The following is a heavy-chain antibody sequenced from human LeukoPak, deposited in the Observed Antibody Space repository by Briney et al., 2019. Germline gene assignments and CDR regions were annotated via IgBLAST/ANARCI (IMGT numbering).Heavy chain of an antibody. CDR1: GFMFSKSW. V-gene: IGHV3-74*01. CDR3: VRGGVDY. CDR2: INNDGTST. J-gene: IGHJ4*02. Sequence: GGSLRLSCAASGFMFSKSWIHWVRHAPGKGLVWVSRINNDGTSTDYADSVKGRFTISRDNAKNTVYLQMNSLRAEDTAVYYCVRGGVDYWGQGTLVTVSS.